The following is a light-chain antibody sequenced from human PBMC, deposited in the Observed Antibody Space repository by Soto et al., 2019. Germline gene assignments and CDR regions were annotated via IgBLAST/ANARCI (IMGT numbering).Light chain of an antibody. Sequence: DIQMTQSPSSLSASVGDRVTITCRASQSISSYLNWYQQKPGKAPTLLIYAASSLQSGVPSRFSGSRSGTDVTLTISSLQPEDFATYYCQQSYSTPLTFGGGTKVEIK. V-gene: IGKV1-39*01. CDR3: QQSYSTPLT. J-gene: IGKJ4*01. CDR1: QSISSY. CDR2: AAS.